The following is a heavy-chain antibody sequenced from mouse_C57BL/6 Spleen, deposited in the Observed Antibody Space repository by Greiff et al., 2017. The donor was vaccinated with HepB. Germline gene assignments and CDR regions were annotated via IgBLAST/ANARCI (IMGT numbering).Heavy chain of an antibody. CDR2: IYPGDGDT. D-gene: IGHD1-1*01. V-gene: IGHV1-80*01. Sequence: VQLQQSGAELVKPGASVKISCKASGYAFSSYWMNWVKQRPGKGLEWIGQIYPGDGDTNYNGKFKGKATLTADTSSSTAYMQLSSLTSEDSAVYVCARMETCYGSSRDYWGQGTTLTVSS. CDR1: GYAFSSYW. CDR3: ARMETCYGSSRDY. J-gene: IGHJ2*01.